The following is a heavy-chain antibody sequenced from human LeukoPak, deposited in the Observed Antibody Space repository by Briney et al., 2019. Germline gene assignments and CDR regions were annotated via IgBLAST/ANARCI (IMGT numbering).Heavy chain of an antibody. D-gene: IGHD3-10*02. CDR3: AKALFGDRRVGAFDI. Sequence: GGSLRLSCAASGFTFRNYGMSWVRQAPGKGLEWVSGINWNGGSTGYADSVKGRFTISRDNSKKTLYLQMNSLRAEDTAIYYCAKALFGDRRVGAFDIWGLGTMLTVSS. V-gene: IGHV3-20*04. J-gene: IGHJ3*02. CDR2: INWNGGST. CDR1: GFTFRNYG.